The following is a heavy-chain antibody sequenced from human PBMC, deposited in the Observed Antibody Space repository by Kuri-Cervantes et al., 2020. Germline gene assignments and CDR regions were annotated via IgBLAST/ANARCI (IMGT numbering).Heavy chain of an antibody. CDR2: IIPIFGTA. V-gene: IGHV1-69*13. D-gene: IGHD2-15*01. J-gene: IGHJ6*02. CDR1: GGTFSSYA. Sequence: SVKVSCKASGGTFSSYAISWVRQAPGQGLEWMGGIIPIFGTANYAQKFQGRVTITADESTSTAYMELSSLRSEDTAVYYCARGTVVVAATPVYYYYGMDVWGQGTTVTVSS. CDR3: ARGTVVVAATPVYYYYGMDV.